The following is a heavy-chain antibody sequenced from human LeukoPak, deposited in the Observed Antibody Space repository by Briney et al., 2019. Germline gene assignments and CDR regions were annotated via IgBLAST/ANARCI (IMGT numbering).Heavy chain of an antibody. CDR3: ARVPRYCSGGSCYGGHYYYGMDV. CDR2: IIPILGIA. CDR1: GYTFTSYG. D-gene: IGHD2-15*01. V-gene: IGHV1-69*04. J-gene: IGHJ6*02. Sequence: GASVKVSCKASGYTFTSYGISWVRQAPGQGLEWMGRIIPILGIANYAQKFQGRVTITADKSTSTAYMELSSLRSEDTAVYYCARVPRYCSGGSCYGGHYYYGMDVWGQGTTVTVSS.